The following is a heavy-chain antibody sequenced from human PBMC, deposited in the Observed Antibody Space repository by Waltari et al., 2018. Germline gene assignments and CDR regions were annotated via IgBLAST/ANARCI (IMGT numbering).Heavy chain of an antibody. CDR3: ATRIAYYYDSSGYYFNY. CDR1: GYTLTDFS. J-gene: IGHJ4*02. D-gene: IGHD3-22*01. CDR2: VDPEDGET. V-gene: IGHV1-24*01. Sequence: QVQLVQSGAEVKKPGASVKVSCKVSGYTLTDFSMHWVRQAPGQGLEWMGGVDPEDGETIYAQNFQGRVTMSEDTSTDTAYMELSSLRSEDTAVYYCATRIAYYYDSSGYYFNYWGQGSLVTVSS.